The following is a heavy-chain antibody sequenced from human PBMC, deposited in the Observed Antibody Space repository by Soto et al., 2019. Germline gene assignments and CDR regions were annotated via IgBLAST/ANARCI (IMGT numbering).Heavy chain of an antibody. Sequence: GGSLRLSCVNSGFSVNSDYMSWVRQAPGKGLEWVAVISYDGRNKYYADSVKGRFTISRDNAKNSLYLQMNSLRAEDTAVYYCARGNQGSSWGQATTVTVSS. CDR2: ISYDGRNK. CDR3: ARGNQGSS. J-gene: IGHJ6*02. CDR1: GFSVNSDY. D-gene: IGHD3-10*01. V-gene: IGHV3-30*03.